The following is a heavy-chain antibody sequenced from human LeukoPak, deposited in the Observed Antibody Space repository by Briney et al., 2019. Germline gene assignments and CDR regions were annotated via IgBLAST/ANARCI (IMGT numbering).Heavy chain of an antibody. CDR2: INHSGGT. CDR3: ARVSGIMISLGGVISYFDY. D-gene: IGHD3-16*02. Sequence: SETLSLTCALYGGSFNDSYWTWIRQPPGKGLEWIGGINHSGGTDYNPSLRSRVTISVDPSKNQLSLQLSSVTAADTGVYYCARVSGIMISLGGVISYFDYWGQGTLVTVSS. CDR1: GGSFNDSY. V-gene: IGHV4-34*01. J-gene: IGHJ4*02.